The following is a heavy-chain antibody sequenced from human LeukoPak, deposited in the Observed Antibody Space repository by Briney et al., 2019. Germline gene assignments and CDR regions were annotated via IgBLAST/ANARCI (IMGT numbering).Heavy chain of an antibody. J-gene: IGHJ4*02. CDR3: ASGYSVGDY. D-gene: IGHD5-24*01. Sequence: PGGSLRLSCAAAGFTFSDYSMNWVRQAPGKGLEWVSYISSRSSTIYYADSVKGRSTISRDNARNSLYLQMNSLGVEDTAVYYCASGYSVGDYWGQGTLVTVSS. CDR1: GFTFSDYS. CDR2: ISSRSSTI. V-gene: IGHV3-48*01.